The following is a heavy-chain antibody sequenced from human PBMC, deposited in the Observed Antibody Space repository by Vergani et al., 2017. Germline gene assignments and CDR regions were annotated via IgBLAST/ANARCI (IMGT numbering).Heavy chain of an antibody. CDR2: ISYDGSNK. J-gene: IGHJ4*02. V-gene: IGHV3-30-3*01. CDR3: ARDQRYYYDSSGYPHFDY. CDR1: GFTFSSYA. D-gene: IGHD3-22*01. Sequence: QVQLVESGGGVVQPGRSLRLSCAASGFTFSSYAMHWVRQAPGKGLEWVAVISYDGSNKYYADSVKGRFTISRDNSNNTLYLQMNSLRAEDTAVYYCARDQRYYYDSSGYPHFDYWGQGTLVIVSS.